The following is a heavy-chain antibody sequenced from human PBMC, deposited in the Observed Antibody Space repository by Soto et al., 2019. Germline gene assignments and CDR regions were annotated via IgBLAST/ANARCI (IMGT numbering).Heavy chain of an antibody. Sequence: GESLKISCTGFGYTFTTFWISWVRQMPGGGLEWMGRIDPRDSYTNYSPSFEGHVTISADKSTTTAYLQWGSLKASDAAMYYCAILYCSSSTCDSWFDSWGKGTLVTVSS. CDR2: IDPRDSYT. J-gene: IGHJ5*01. CDR3: AILYCSSSTCDSWFDS. D-gene: IGHD2-2*01. V-gene: IGHV5-10-1*01. CDR1: GYTFTTFW.